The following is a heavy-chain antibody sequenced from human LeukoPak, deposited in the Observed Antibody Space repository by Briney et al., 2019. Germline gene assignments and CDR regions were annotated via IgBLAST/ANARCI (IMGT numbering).Heavy chain of an antibody. V-gene: IGHV3-48*04. CDR2: ISSSNTTI. D-gene: IGHD3-10*01. CDR3: ARGFRDYYGSGSYLDY. Sequence: PGGSLRLSCAASEFTFSRYSLNWVRQAPGKGLEWISYISSSNTTIHYADSVKGRFTISRDNAKNSLYLQMNSLRAEDTAVYYCARGFRDYYGSGSYLDYWGQGTLVTVSS. CDR1: EFTFSRYS. J-gene: IGHJ4*02.